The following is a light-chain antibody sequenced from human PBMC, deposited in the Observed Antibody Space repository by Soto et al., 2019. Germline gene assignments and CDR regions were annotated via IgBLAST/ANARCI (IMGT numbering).Light chain of an antibody. CDR2: DAS. CDR1: QSVSSY. Sequence: EIVLTQSPATLSLSPGERATLSCRASQSVSSYLAWYQQKPGQAPRLLIYDASNRATGIPARFSGSGSGTDFTLTSSSLEPEDFAGYYCQQRSNWPTFGQGTKGESK. CDR3: QQRSNWPT. V-gene: IGKV3-11*01. J-gene: IGKJ1*01.